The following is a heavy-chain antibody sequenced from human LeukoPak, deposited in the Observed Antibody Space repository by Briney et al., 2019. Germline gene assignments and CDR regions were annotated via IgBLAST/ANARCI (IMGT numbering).Heavy chain of an antibody. Sequence: GGSLRLSCAASGFTFSSYAMHWVRQAPGKGLEYASAISSNGGSTYYANPVKGRFTISRDNSKNTLYLQMGSLRAEDMAVYYCARGPIRDYGGNSGDYWGQGTLVTVSS. J-gene: IGHJ4*02. CDR1: GFTFSSYA. CDR2: ISSNGGST. D-gene: IGHD4-23*01. CDR3: ARGPIRDYGGNSGDY. V-gene: IGHV3-64*01.